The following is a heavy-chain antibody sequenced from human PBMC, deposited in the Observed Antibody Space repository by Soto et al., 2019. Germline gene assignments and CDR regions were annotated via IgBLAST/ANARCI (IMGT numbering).Heavy chain of an antibody. J-gene: IGHJ3*02. D-gene: IGHD3-22*01. CDR3: AKDLGYYYDGPDAFDI. CDR2: ISSSSSYI. V-gene: IGHV3-21*01. CDR1: GFTFSSYS. Sequence: GGSLRLSCAASGFTFSSYSMNWVRQAPGKGLEWVSSISSSSSYIYYADSVKGRFTISRDNAKNSLYLQMNSLRAEDTAVYYCAKDLGYYYDGPDAFDIRGQGTMVTVSS.